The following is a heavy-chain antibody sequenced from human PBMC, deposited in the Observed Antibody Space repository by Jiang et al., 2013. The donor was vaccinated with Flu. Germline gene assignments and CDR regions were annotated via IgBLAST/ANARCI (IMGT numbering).Heavy chain of an antibody. CDR1: GFRFKTYT. CDR2: ISGHXKII. Sequence: AAFGFRFKTYTMAWVRQAPGKGLEWVSLISGHXKIIYYADSVKGRFTISRDSSQNTLYLQMNSLRADDTAIYYCAKEGDGSRWYFDLWGRGTLVSVSS. J-gene: IGHJ2*01. CDR3: AKEGDGSRWYFDL. D-gene: IGHD2-21*01. V-gene: IGHV3-23*01.